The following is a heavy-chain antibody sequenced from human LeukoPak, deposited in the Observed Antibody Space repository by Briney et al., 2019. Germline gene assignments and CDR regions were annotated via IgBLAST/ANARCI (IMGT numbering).Heavy chain of an antibody. V-gene: IGHV1-46*03. D-gene: IGHD4-11*01. J-gene: IGHJ6*02. CDR2: IYPRDGST. Sequence: ASVKVSCKASGYTFTSNYIHWVRQAPGQGLEWMGMIYPRDGSTSYAQKFQGRVTVTRDTSTSTVHMELSGLRSEDTAVYYCARGLQLYYYGMDVWGQGTTVTVSS. CDR3: ARGLQLYYYGMDV. CDR1: GYTFTSNY.